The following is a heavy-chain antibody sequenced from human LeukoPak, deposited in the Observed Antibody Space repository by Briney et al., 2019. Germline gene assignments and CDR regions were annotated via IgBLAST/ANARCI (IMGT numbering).Heavy chain of an antibody. V-gene: IGHV3-43*01. CDR1: GFTFDDYT. D-gene: IGHD3-3*01. J-gene: IGHJ4*02. Sequence: PGGSLRLSCAASGFTFDDYTMHWVRQAPGKGLEWVSLISWDGTSTYYADSVKGRFTISRDNSKNSLYLQMNSLRTEDTAFYYCAKALRGWSGLDYWGQGTLVTVSS. CDR2: ISWDGTST. CDR3: AKALRGWSGLDY.